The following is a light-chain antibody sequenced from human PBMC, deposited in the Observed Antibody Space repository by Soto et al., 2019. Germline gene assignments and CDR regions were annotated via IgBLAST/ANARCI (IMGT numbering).Light chain of an antibody. J-gene: IGKJ2*01. CDR2: DAS. V-gene: IGKV3-11*01. CDR1: QSVSSY. CDR3: QQRSNWPYT. Sequence: EIVLTRSPATLSLSPGERATLSCRASQSVSSYLAWYQQKPGQAPRLLIYDASNRATGIPARFSGSGSGTDFTLTISSLEPEDFALYFCQQRSNWPYTFGQGTKLEIK.